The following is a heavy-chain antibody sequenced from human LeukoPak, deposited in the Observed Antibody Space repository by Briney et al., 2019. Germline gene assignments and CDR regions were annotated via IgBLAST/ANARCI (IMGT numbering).Heavy chain of an antibody. J-gene: IGHJ5*02. CDR1: GGSISSYY. CDR2: IYYSGST. Sequence: SETLSLTCTVSGGSISSYYWSWIRQPPGKGLEWIGYIYYSGSTNYNPSLKSRVTISVDTSKNQFSLKLSSVTAADTAVNYCARGSGIVVVPAAGWFDPWGQGTLVTVSS. V-gene: IGHV4-59*01. D-gene: IGHD2-2*01. CDR3: ARGSGIVVVPAAGWFDP.